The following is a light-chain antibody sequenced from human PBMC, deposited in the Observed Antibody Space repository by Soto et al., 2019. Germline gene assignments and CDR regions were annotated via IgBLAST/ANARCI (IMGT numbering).Light chain of an antibody. CDR2: GAS. V-gene: IGKV3-20*01. Sequence: DIVLTQSPGTLSLSPGERATLSCRASQSVSSSYLAWHQQKAGQAPRLLIYGASSRATGIPDRFSGSGSGTDFTLTISRLEPEDFAVYYCQQYGSSTGFTFGPGTKVDIK. CDR3: QQYGSSTGFT. CDR1: QSVSSSY. J-gene: IGKJ3*01.